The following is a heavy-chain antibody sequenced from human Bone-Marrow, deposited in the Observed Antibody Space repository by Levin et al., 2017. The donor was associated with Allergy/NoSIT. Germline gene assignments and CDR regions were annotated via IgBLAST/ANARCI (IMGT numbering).Heavy chain of an antibody. V-gene: IGHV4-59*11. CDR3: SRLSYESRSGCYGGGYYYMDV. J-gene: IGHJ6*03. Sequence: TSETLSLTCRVSGVSINSHYWSWIRQPPGKGLEFIGYMSDTGSTRSNPSLKSRVTFFIHTPKNQLSLQLTSVTAADTAVYYFSRLSYESRSGCYGGGYYYMDVWGRGTTVTVSS. CDR1: GVSINSHY. CDR2: MSDTGST. D-gene: IGHD3-3*01.